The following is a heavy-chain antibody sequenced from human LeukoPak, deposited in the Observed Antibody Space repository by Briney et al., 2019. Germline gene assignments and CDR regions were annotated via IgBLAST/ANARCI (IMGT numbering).Heavy chain of an antibody. J-gene: IGHJ3*02. CDR2: VYSDGRT. D-gene: IGHD6-19*01. Sequence: GGSLRLSCAASGFIVSSTYMSWIRQAPGKGLEWVSVVYSDGRTYYADSVKGRFTISRDNSKNTLYLQMNSLRAEDTAVYYCARVSVAGDAFDIWGQGTMVTVSS. CDR3: ARVSVAGDAFDI. CDR1: GFIVSSTY. V-gene: IGHV3-66*01.